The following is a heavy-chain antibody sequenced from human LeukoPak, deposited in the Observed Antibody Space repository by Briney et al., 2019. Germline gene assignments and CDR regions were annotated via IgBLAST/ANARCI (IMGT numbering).Heavy chain of an antibody. Sequence: PGGSLRLSCAASGFTFSSYAMSWVRQAPGKGLEWVSAISRSGDSTHYADSVKGRFTISRDNSKNTLYLQMNSLRAEDTAVYYCAKEQRGYTGYAVGSWFDPWGQGTLVTVSS. J-gene: IGHJ5*02. V-gene: IGHV3-23*01. D-gene: IGHD5-12*01. CDR2: ISRSGDST. CDR1: GFTFSSYA. CDR3: AKEQRGYTGYAVGSWFDP.